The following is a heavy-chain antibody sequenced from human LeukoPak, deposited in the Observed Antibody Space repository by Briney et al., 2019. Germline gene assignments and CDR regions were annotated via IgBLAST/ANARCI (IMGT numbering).Heavy chain of an antibody. CDR2: IIPIFGTA. D-gene: IGHD4-11*01. CDR3: ARATKATVAYYYYYMDV. Sequence: GASVKVSCKASGGTFSSYAISWVRQAPGQGLEWMGVIIPIFGTANYAQKFQGRVTITTDESTSTAYMELSSLRSEDTAVYYCARATKATVAYYYYYMDVWGKGTTVTVSS. V-gene: IGHV1-69*05. J-gene: IGHJ6*03. CDR1: GGTFSSYA.